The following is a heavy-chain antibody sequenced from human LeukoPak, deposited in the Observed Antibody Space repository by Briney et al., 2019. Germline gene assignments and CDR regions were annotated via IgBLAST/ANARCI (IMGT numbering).Heavy chain of an antibody. D-gene: IGHD3-10*02. CDR3: ARPGAPALFGEFSGLTNWFDP. V-gene: IGHV1-46*01. CDR1: GYTFTSYY. CDR2: INPSGGST. Sequence: ASVKVSCKASGYTFTSYYMHWLRQAPEQGLEWMGIINPSGGSTSYAQKFQGRVTMTRDTSTSTVYMELSSLRSEDTAVYYCARPGAPALFGEFSGLTNWFDPWGQGTLVTVSS. J-gene: IGHJ5*02.